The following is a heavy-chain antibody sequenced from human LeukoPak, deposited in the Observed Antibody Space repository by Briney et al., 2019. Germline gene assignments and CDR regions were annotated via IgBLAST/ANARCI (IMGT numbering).Heavy chain of an antibody. V-gene: IGHV3-53*01. CDR3: VREREGSNSEH. D-gene: IGHD1-26*01. CDR1: GFTVSSNY. Sequence: TGGSLRLSCAASGFTVSSNYMSWVRQAPGMGLEWVSTIYSDGNTYYPDSVKGRFTISRDGSKNTLYLQLNSLRTEDTAIYYCVREREGSNSEHWGQGTLVTVSS. CDR2: IYSDGNT. J-gene: IGHJ1*01.